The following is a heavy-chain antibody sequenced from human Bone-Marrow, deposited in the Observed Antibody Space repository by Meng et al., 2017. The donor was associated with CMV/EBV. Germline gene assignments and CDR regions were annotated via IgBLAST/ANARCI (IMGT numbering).Heavy chain of an antibody. CDR1: GFTFSDYA. CDR3: AREYGSLRSYYFYCMDV. J-gene: IGHJ6*02. CDR2: ISDGGNKK. Sequence: GGSLRLSCSTSGFTFSDYAVHWVRQAPGKGLEWVAVISDGGNKKYYADSVKGRFTISGDNSKDTFYLQMNSLRTEDTALYYCAREYGSLRSYYFYCMDVWGQGTTVTVSS. D-gene: IGHD4-17*01. V-gene: IGHV3-30-3*01.